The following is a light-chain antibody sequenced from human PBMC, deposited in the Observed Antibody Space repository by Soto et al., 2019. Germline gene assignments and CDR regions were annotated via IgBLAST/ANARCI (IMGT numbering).Light chain of an antibody. CDR1: QGISSY. J-gene: IGKJ4*01. CDR3: HQANSFTLT. V-gene: IGKV1-12*01. CDR2: AAS. Sequence: DIQMTQSPSSVSASVGDRVTITCRASQGISSYLAWYQQKPGKAPNLLIYAASSLHSGVPSRFGGSGSGTDFTLTISRLKPADFATYYCHQANSFTLTFGGGTQVEIK.